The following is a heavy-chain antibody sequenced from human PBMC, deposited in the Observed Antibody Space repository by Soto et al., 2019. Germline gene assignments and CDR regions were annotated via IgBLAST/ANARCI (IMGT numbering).Heavy chain of an antibody. CDR2: ISGSGGKT. D-gene: IGHD4-17*01. CDR1: GFSFSTYP. J-gene: IGHJ6*02. V-gene: IGHV3-23*01. CDR3: AKILSTVTTYSYGMDV. Sequence: PGGSLRLSCAASGFSFSTYPMVWVRQAPGKRLEAVSSISGSGGKTYYKDSVKGRFTISRDNSKNTVDLQMNSLRPEDTAVYYCAKILSTVTTYSYGMDVWGQGTTVTVSS.